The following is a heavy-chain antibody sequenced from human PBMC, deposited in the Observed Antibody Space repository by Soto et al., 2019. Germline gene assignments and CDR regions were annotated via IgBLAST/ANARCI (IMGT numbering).Heavy chain of an antibody. CDR3: AKPRGCSGGSCYRNYYYHYGMDV. D-gene: IGHD2-15*01. V-gene: IGHV3-30*18. Sequence: PWGSLLISCASSVFTFSIYGMHWVRQAPGKGLEWAAVISYDGSNKYYADSVKGRFTISRDNSKNTLYLQMNSLRAEDTAVYYCAKPRGCSGGSCYRNYYYHYGMDVWGQGTTVTGSS. J-gene: IGHJ6*01. CDR2: ISYDGSNK. CDR1: VFTFSIYG.